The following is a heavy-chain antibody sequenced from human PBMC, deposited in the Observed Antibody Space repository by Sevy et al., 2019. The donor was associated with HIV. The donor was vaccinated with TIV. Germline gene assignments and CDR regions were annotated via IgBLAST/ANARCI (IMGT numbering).Heavy chain of an antibody. Sequence: GGSLRLSCAASGFIFSNYAMNWVRQAPGKGLEWVALISSDRSNQYYAESVKGRFTIFRDSSKNTLNLQMNSLRPEDTAVYYCARDPAPPGGGSYFDFWGQGTLVTVSS. CDR2: ISSDRSNQ. CDR3: ARDPAPPGGGSYFDF. CDR1: GFIFSNYA. J-gene: IGHJ4*02. V-gene: IGHV3-30*04. D-gene: IGHD3-10*01.